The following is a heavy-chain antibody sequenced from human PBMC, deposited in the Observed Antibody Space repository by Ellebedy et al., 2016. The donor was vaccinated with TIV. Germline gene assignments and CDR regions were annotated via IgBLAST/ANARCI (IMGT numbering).Heavy chain of an antibody. Sequence: AASVKVSCKASGYTFTSYDINWVRQAPGQGLEWMGRIIPILDITNYAQTFEGRVTITADKSTSTAYMELSSLRSEDTAVYYCARWAGYSGTFQGPFDYWGQGTLVTVSS. V-gene: IGHV1-69*04. CDR3: ARWAGYSGTFQGPFDY. J-gene: IGHJ4*02. CDR1: GYTFTSYD. CDR2: IIPILDIT. D-gene: IGHD1-26*01.